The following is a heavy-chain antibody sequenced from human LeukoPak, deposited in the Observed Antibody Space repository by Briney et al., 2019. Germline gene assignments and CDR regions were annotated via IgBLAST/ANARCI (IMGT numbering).Heavy chain of an antibody. Sequence: VASVKVSCKASGYTFTSYGISWVRQSPGQGLECMGWISAYNGNTNYAQKLQGRVTMTTDTSTSTAYMELRSLRSDDTAVYYCARDVGSSGWYGYFQHWGQGTLVTVSS. CDR1: GYTFTSYG. CDR3: ARDVGSSGWYGYFQH. V-gene: IGHV1-18*01. D-gene: IGHD6-19*01. CDR2: ISAYNGNT. J-gene: IGHJ1*01.